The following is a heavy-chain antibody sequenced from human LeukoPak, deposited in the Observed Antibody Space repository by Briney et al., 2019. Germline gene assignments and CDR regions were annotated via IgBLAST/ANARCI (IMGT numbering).Heavy chain of an antibody. CDR1: GYTFTSYD. J-gene: IGHJ4*02. V-gene: IGHV1-8*01. D-gene: IGHD3-3*01. CDR3: ARGGRITIFGVVRSYYFDY. Sequence: ASVKVSCKASGYTFTSYDINWVRQATGQGLEWMGWMNPNSGNTGYAQKFQGRVTMTRNTPISTAYMELSSLRSEDTAVYYCARGGRITIFGVVRSYYFDYWGQGTLVTVSS. CDR2: MNPNSGNT.